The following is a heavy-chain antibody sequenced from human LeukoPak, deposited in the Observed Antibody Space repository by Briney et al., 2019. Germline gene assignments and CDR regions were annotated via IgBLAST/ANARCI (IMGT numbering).Heavy chain of an antibody. CDR3: ARFLGYTRSWLCL. V-gene: IGHV4-59*01. J-gene: IGHJ1*01. Sequence: SETLSPTCIVSGGSISSYYWSWIRQPPGKGLEWIGDIYYNGSTNYNPSLKSRVTISVDTSKNQFSLKLSSVTAADTAVYYCARFLGYTRSWLCLRGQGTLVTVSS. D-gene: IGHD6-13*01. CDR2: IYYNGST. CDR1: GGSISSYY.